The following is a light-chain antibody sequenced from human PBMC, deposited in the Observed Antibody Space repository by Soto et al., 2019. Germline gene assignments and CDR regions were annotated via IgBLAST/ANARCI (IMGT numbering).Light chain of an antibody. CDR1: HSISYW. CDR2: DAS. V-gene: IGKV1-5*01. CDR3: QQYENYWA. J-gene: IGKJ1*01. Sequence: IQMTQFPSTLSASVGDRVTITCRASHSISYWLAWYQQKPGKAPKLLIYDASNLESGVPSRFSGSGSGTEFTLTISSLQPGDFATYYCQQYENYWAFGPGTTVEVK.